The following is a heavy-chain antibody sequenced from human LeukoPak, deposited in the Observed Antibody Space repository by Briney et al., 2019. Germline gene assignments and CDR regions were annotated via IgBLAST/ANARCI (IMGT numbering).Heavy chain of an antibody. CDR3: ARPIAASTALAFDI. Sequence: ASVKVSCKASGYTFTSYDINWVRQATGQGLEWMGWISAYNGNTNYAQKLQGRVTMTTDTSTSTAYMELRSLRSDDTAVYYCARPIAASTALAFDIWGQGTMVTVSS. J-gene: IGHJ3*02. D-gene: IGHD6-25*01. CDR2: ISAYNGNT. CDR1: GYTFTSYD. V-gene: IGHV1-18*01.